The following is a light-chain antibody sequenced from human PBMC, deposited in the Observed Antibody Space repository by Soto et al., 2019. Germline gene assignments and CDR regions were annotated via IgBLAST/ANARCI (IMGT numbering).Light chain of an antibody. V-gene: IGKV3-20*01. CDR2: GAS. J-gene: IGKJ1*01. Sequence: ENLLSQAPRTLAFSPRERATLSRRASQSVSKYLAWYQQKPGQALRLLIYGASSRATGIPDSFSGSGSGTDFTLTISRLEPEDFAVYYCQQYGGSPQTFGQGTKV. CDR3: QQYGGSPQT. CDR1: QSVSKY.